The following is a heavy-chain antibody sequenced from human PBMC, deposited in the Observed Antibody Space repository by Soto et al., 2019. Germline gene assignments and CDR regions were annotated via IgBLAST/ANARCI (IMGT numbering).Heavy chain of an antibody. J-gene: IGHJ4*02. CDR2: ISSSSSYI. Sequence: GGPLRLSCTASGFTFSSYSMNWVRQAPGKGLEWVSSISSSSSYIYYADSVKGRFTISRDNAKNSLYLQMNSLRAEDTAVYYCARVHTGYDSSGYYPPYFDYWGQGTLVTVSS. CDR1: GFTFSSYS. CDR3: ARVHTGYDSSGYYPPYFDY. V-gene: IGHV3-21*01. D-gene: IGHD3-22*01.